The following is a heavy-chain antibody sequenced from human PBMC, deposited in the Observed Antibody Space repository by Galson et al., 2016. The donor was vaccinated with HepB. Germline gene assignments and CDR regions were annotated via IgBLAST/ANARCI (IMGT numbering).Heavy chain of an antibody. CDR3: ARDLGTGTTDSYYYYGMDV. J-gene: IGHJ6*02. CDR1: GGSISSGDYS. CDR2: ISSSGST. Sequence: LSLTCTVSGGSISSGDYSWSWIRQPPGEGLEWIGYISSSGSTYYNPSLKSRVTISVETSKNQFALRLRSVTAADTAVYYCARDLGTGTTDSYYYYGMDVWGQGTPVTVSS. V-gene: IGHV4-30-4*01. D-gene: IGHD1-7*01.